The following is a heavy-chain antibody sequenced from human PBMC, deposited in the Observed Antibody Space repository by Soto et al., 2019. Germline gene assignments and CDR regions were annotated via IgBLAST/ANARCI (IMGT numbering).Heavy chain of an antibody. J-gene: IGHJ4*02. CDR1: GGSISSGDYY. V-gene: IGHV4-30-4*01. Sequence: PSETLSLTCTVSGGSISSGDYYWSWIRQPPGEGLEWIGYIYHSGYTYYSPSLKSRVIMSIDTSKNQFSLKLSSVTAADTAVYYCARGKVYSYWGQGTLVTVS. D-gene: IGHD1-20*01. CDR2: IYHSGYT. CDR3: ARGKVYSY.